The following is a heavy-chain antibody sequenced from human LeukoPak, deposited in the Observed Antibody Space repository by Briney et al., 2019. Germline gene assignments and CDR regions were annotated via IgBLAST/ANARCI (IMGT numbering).Heavy chain of an antibody. CDR1: GGSISSYY. CDR3: ARERRDGYKVYFDY. Sequence: PSETLSLTCTVSGGSISSYYWSWIRQPPGKGLEWIGYVYYSGSTNYNPSLKSRVTISVDTSKNQFSLRLSSVTAADTAVYYCARERRDGYKVYFDYWGQGNLVTVSS. J-gene: IGHJ4*02. V-gene: IGHV4-59*01. CDR2: VYYSGST. D-gene: IGHD5-24*01.